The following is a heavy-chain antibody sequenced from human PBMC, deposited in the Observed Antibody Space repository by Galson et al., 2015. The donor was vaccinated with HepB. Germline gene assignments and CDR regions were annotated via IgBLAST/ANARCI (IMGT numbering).Heavy chain of an antibody. V-gene: IGHV4-34*01. J-gene: IGHJ3*02. D-gene: IGHD2-2*01. Sequence: ETLSLTCAVYGGSFSAYYWSWIRQPPGKGLEWVGEINHSGTTNYNPSLKSRVTISVDTSKNQFSLKLSSVTAADTAVYYCARAPLYCSSTSCPENAFDIWGQGTMVTVSS. CDR1: GGSFSAYY. CDR2: INHSGTT. CDR3: ARAPLYCSSTSCPENAFDI.